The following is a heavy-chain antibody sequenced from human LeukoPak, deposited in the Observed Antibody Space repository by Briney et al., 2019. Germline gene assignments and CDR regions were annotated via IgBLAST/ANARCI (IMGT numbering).Heavy chain of an antibody. CDR1: GFTFDDYA. D-gene: IGHD1-26*01. J-gene: IGHJ4*02. CDR3: AKDRYSGSYPRAYFDY. CDR2: ISWNSGSI. V-gene: IGHV3-9*01. Sequence: GGSLRLSCAASGFTFDDYAMHWVRQAPGKGLEWVSGISWNSGSIGYADSVKGRFTISRDNAKNSLYLQMNSLRAEDTALYYCAKDRYSGSYPRAYFDYWGQGALVTVSS.